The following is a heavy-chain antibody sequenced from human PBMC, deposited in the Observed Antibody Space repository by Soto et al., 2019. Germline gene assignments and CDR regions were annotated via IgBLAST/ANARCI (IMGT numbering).Heavy chain of an antibody. CDR1: GFTVSSYG. D-gene: IGHD3-10*01. Sequence: EVQLLESGGGLVQPGGSLRLSCAASGFTVSSYGMTWVRQAPGKGLEWVSAISSSGGGTYYPDSVKGRFTISRDNSKSTLYLLMNSLSAEDTAVYYCATDLSYLDVWGQGTTVTVSS. J-gene: IGHJ6*02. CDR2: ISSSGGGT. V-gene: IGHV3-23*01. CDR3: ATDLSYLDV.